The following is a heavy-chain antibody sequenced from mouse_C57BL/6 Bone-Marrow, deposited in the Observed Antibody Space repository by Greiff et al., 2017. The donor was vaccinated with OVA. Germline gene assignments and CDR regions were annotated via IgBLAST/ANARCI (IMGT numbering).Heavy chain of an antibody. V-gene: IGHV1-50*01. CDR1: GYTFTSYW. J-gene: IGHJ3*01. CDR2: IDPSDSYT. Sequence: VQLQQPGAELVKPGASVKLSCKASGYTFTSYWMQWVKQRPGQGLEWIGEIDPSDSYTNYNQKFKGKATLTVDTSSSTAYMQLSSLTSEDSAVYYCARSGREKLLRPAWFAYWGQGTLVTVSA. D-gene: IGHD1-2*01. CDR3: ARSGREKLLRPAWFAY.